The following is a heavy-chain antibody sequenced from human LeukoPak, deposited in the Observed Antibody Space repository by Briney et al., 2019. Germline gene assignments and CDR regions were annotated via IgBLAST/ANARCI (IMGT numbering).Heavy chain of an antibody. J-gene: IGHJ4*02. CDR3: AGNYYGSGSYYSEDRY. CDR2: ISHSGST. D-gene: IGHD3-10*01. Sequence: SETLSLTCAVSGDSISRYYWNWIRQPPGKGLEWIGYISHSGSTYYNPSLKSRLTISVDTSKNQFFLKLSSVTAADTAVYYCAGNYYGSGSYYSEDRYWGQGTLVTVSS. V-gene: IGHV4-59*08. CDR1: GDSISRYY.